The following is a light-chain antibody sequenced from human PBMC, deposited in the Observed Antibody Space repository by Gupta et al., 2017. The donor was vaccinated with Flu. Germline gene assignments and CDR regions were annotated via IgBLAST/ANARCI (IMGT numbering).Light chain of an antibody. J-gene: IGKJ1*01. CDR3: MQGSRWPWA. Sequence: DVVMTQSPLSLPVTLGQPASISCRSSQSLVYSDGNTYLHWFQQRPGQSPRRLIYQVSHRESGVPDRFSGSGSGTDFTLEISRVEAEDVGVYYCMQGSRWPWAFGQGTKVEIK. CDR1: QSLVYSDGNTY. V-gene: IGKV2-30*01. CDR2: QVS.